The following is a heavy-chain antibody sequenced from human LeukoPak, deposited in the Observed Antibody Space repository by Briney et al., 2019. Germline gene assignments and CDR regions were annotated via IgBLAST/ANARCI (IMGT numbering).Heavy chain of an antibody. Sequence: SETPSLTCTVSGGSISSYYWSWIRQPPGKGLEWIGYIYSSGSTNYNPSLKSRITISVDTSKNQFSLKLSSVTAADTAVYYCARFAYCGGHCWYYFDYWGQGSLVTVSS. CDR3: ARFAYCGGHCWYYFDY. D-gene: IGHD2-21*02. CDR2: IYSSGST. V-gene: IGHV4-59*01. CDR1: GGSISSYY. J-gene: IGHJ4*02.